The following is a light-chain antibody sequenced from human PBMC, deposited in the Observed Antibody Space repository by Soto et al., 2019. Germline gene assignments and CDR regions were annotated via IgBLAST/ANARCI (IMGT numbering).Light chain of an antibody. V-gene: IGKV3-15*01. CDR2: GAS. CDR1: QSVGSIY. CDR3: QQYNNWPIT. J-gene: IGKJ5*01. Sequence: EIVLTQSPGTLSLSRGERATLSCRVSQSVGSIYLAWYQQRPGQAPRLLIYGASTRATGIPARFSGIGSGTEFTLTISSLQSEDFEIYYCQQYNNWPITFGQGTRLEIK.